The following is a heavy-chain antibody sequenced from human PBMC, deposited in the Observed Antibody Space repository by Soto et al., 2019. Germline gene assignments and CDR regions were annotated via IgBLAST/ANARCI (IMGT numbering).Heavy chain of an antibody. D-gene: IGHD1-1*01. V-gene: IGHV3-49*03. Sequence: GGSLRLSCTASGFTFADYGLSWFRQAPGKGLEWVGFIRGNTYGGTTEYAASVKDRFTISRDDSKSITYLQMNSLRTEDTAVYYCARDYIVWTNWVGLDVWGQGTTVTVSS. CDR1: GFTFADYG. CDR3: ARDYIVWTNWVGLDV. CDR2: IRGNTYGGTT. J-gene: IGHJ6*02.